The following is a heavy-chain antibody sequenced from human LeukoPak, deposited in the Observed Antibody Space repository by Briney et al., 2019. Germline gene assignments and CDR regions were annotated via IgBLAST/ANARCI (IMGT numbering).Heavy chain of an antibody. J-gene: IGHJ4*02. V-gene: IGHV3-66*01. D-gene: IGHD6-19*01. Sequence: PGGSLRLSCAPSGFTVSSNYMNWVRQAPGKGLEWVSIVYSGGGTYYAESVRGRFTISRDISTNTVYLQMNSLRAEDTAVYYCARMIAVAAEFDNWGQGTLVTVSS. CDR2: VYSGGGT. CDR3: ARMIAVAAEFDN. CDR1: GFTVSSNY.